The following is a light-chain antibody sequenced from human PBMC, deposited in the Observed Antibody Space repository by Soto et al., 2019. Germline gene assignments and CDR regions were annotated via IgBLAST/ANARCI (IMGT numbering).Light chain of an antibody. CDR1: QSISSSY. V-gene: IGKV3-20*01. CDR2: HAS. Sequence: ENVLTQSPGTLSLSPGERATLSCRASQSISSSYLAWYQQKPGQTPRLLIYHASNRATGIPDRFSGSGSGTDFTLTISRLEPEDFAVYYCQQYGDSLLTFGGANKVEIK. J-gene: IGKJ4*01. CDR3: QQYGDSLLT.